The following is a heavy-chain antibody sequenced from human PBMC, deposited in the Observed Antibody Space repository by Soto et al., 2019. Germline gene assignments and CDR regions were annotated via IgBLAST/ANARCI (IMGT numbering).Heavy chain of an antibody. J-gene: IGHJ5*02. Sequence: SQTLSLTCAISGDSVSSNSAAWNWIRQSPSRGLEWLGRTYYRSKWYNDYAVSVKSRITIKPDTSKNQFSLQLNSVTPEDTAVYYCARGIVLVPAARDLEGVWCDPWGQGTLVTVSS. CDR2: TYYRSKWYN. V-gene: IGHV6-1*01. CDR1: GDSVSSNSAA. CDR3: ARGIVLVPAARDLEGVWCDP. D-gene: IGHD2-2*01.